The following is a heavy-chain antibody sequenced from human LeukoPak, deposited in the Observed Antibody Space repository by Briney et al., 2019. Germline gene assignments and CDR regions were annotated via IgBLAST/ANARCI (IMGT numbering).Heavy chain of an antibody. V-gene: IGHV6-1*01. CDR1: GDSVSSNSAA. CDR2: TYYRSKWYN. D-gene: IGHD2-15*01. Sequence: SQTLSLTCAISGDSVSSNSAAWDWIRQSPSRGLEWLGRTYYRSKWYNDYAVSVKSRITINPDTSKNQFSLQLNSVTPEDTAVYYCATSGPNCSGGSCYSEADAFDIWGQGTMVTVSS. J-gene: IGHJ3*02. CDR3: ATSGPNCSGGSCYSEADAFDI.